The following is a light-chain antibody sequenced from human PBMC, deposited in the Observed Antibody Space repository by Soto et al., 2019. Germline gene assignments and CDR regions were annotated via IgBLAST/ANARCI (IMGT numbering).Light chain of an antibody. CDR3: QQARRFPLT. CDR2: SAS. Sequence: DIKMTQSPSSVAASVGDRVTITCRASEARSSWLAWYQQKPGRAPKLLIYSASSLQNGAASRFTGSGSWTDFTLTITSLQPDDTAIYYCQQARRFPLTFGGGTKVEIK. V-gene: IGKV1-12*01. CDR1: EARSSW. J-gene: IGKJ4*01.